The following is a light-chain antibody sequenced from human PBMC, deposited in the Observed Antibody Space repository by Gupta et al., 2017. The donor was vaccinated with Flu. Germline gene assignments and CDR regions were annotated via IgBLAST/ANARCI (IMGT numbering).Light chain of an antibody. CDR1: QSISSW. Sequence: DTQMTQSPSTLSASVGDRVTITCRASQSISSWLAWYQQKPGKAPKLLIYKTSTLESGVPSRFSGSGSGTEFTLTISSLQPDDFATYYCQQYRTFGQGTTVEIK. CDR2: KTS. V-gene: IGKV1-5*03. J-gene: IGKJ1*01. CDR3: QQYRT.